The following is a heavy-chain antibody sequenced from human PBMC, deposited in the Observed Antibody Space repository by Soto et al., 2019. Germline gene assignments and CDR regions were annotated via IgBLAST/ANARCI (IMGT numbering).Heavy chain of an antibody. V-gene: IGHV3-23*01. D-gene: IGHD3-16*02. CDR1: GLTFRNYA. Sequence: EVQLSESGGGLVQPEGSLRLSCAASGLTFRNYAMTWVRQAPGKGPEWVSTVSGNGGETFYADSVEGRFTISRDNSKDTVYLVLNSLRVEDTAVYYCAKGGHLSFFDYWGQGTLVTVSS. CDR3: AKGGHLSFFDY. J-gene: IGHJ4*02. CDR2: VSGNGGET.